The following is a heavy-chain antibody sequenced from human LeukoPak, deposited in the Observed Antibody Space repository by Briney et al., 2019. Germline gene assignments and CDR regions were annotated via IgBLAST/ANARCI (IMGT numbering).Heavy chain of an antibody. CDR3: ARNSGYCTTTTCYKH. CDR2: INGSGTIT. CDR1: GFTFSNYA. D-gene: IGHD2-2*01. J-gene: IGHJ4*02. V-gene: IGHV3-23*01. Sequence: GGSLRLSCAASGFTFSNYAMNWVRHAPGKGLEWVSVINGSGTITYYADSVKGRFTISRDNSKNTLFLQMSSLRAEDTAVYYCARNSGYCTTTTCYKHWGQGTLVTVSS.